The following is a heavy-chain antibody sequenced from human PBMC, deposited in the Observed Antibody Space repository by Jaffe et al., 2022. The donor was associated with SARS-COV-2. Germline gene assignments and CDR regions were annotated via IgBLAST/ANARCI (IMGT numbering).Heavy chain of an antibody. CDR1: GFTFSSYA. Sequence: QVQLVESGGGVVQPGRSLRLSCAASGFTFSSYAMHWVRQAPGKGLEWVAVISYDGSNKYYADSVKGRFTISRDNSKNTLYLQMNSLRAEDTAVYYCATLVATNYYDSNGEDYWGQGTLVTVSS. CDR3: ATLVATNYYDSNGEDY. D-gene: IGHD3-22*01. V-gene: IGHV3-30*04. J-gene: IGHJ4*02. CDR2: ISYDGSNK.